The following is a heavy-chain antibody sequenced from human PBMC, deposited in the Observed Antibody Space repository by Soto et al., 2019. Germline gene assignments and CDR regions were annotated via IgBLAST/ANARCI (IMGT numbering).Heavy chain of an antibody. J-gene: IGHJ4*02. CDR1: GFTFSSFA. CDR3: AKGTAVATGDMAY. V-gene: IGHV3-23*01. Sequence: EVQLLESGGGLVQPGGSLRLSCAASGFTFSSFAMTWVRQAPGKGLEWVSSLSGSGDSTYYADSVKGRSTISRDNSTNTLYLQMNSLSADDSALNYCAKGTAVATGDMAYWGQGTLVTVSS. CDR2: LSGSGDST. D-gene: IGHD4-17*01.